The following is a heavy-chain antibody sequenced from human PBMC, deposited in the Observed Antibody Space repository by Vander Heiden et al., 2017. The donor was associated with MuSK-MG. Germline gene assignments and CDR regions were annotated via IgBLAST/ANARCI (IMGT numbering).Heavy chain of an antibody. CDR3: AGERTWFVIDY. CDR1: GGSISRSS. CDR2: IYTTGST. D-gene: IGHD3-10*01. V-gene: IGHV4-4*07. J-gene: IGHJ4*02. Sequence: QVQLQESGPGLVKPSETLSLTCSVSGGSISRSSWSWIRQPAGKGLEWIGRIYTTGSTNYNPSLKSRVTVSVDTSKNQFSLKLTSVTAADTAVYYCAGERTWFVIDYWGQGTLVTVSS.